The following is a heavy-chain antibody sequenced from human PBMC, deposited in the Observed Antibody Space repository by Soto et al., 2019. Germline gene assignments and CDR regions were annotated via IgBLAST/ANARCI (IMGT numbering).Heavy chain of an antibody. CDR3: ARGALELWFGELNVRGAFDI. CDR1: GGSISSGGYY. V-gene: IGHV4-31*03. CDR2: IYYSGST. Sequence: SETLSLTCTVSGGSISSGGYYWSWIRQHPGKGLEWIGYIYYSGSTYYNPSLKSRVTISVDTSKNQFSLKLSSVTAADTAVYYCARGALELWFGELNVRGAFDIWGQGTMVTVSS. D-gene: IGHD3-10*01. J-gene: IGHJ3*02.